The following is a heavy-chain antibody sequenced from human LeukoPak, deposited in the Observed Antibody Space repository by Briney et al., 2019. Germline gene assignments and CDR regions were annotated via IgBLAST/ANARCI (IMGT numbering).Heavy chain of an antibody. D-gene: IGHD6-6*01. CDR2: TIPIFGTA. CDR1: GGTFSSYA. CDR3: ASIAARRQFDY. Sequence: SVKVSCKASGGTFSSYAISWVRQAPGQGLEWMGGTIPIFGTANYAQKFQGRVTITTDESTSTAYMEPSSLRSEDTAVYYCASIAARRQFDYWGQGTLVTVSS. V-gene: IGHV1-69*05. J-gene: IGHJ4*02.